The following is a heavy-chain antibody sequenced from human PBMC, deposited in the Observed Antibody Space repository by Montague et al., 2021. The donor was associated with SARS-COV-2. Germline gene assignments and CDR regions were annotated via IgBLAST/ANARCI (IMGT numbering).Heavy chain of an antibody. CDR3: ARDGHDYVWGSYRTDY. J-gene: IGHJ4*02. CDR1: GDSVSSNSAA. CDR2: TYYRSQWYN. Sequence: CAISGDSVSSNSAAWDWIRQSPSRGLEWLGRTYYRSQWYNDCAVSVGSRIAINPDTSKNHFSLQLDSVTPEDTAVYYCARDGHDYVWGSYRTDYWGQGTLVTVSS. D-gene: IGHD3-16*02. V-gene: IGHV6-1*01.